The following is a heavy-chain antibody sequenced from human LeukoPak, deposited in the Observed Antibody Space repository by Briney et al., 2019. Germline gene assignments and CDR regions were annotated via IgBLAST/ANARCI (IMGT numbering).Heavy chain of an antibody. Sequence: SETLSLTCAVSGGSISSGGYSWSWIRQPPGKGLEWVGYIYYSGSTYSNPSLKSRVTISVDTSKNQFSLKLSSVTAADTAVYYCARSKQVTAARDAFDIWGRGTMVTVSS. CDR3: ARSKQVTAARDAFDI. D-gene: IGHD2-21*02. V-gene: IGHV4-30-4*07. CDR1: GGSISSGGYS. CDR2: IYYSGST. J-gene: IGHJ3*02.